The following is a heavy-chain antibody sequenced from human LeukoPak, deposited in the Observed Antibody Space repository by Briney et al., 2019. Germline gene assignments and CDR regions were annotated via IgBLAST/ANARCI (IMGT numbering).Heavy chain of an antibody. V-gene: IGHV4-59*01. CDR3: ARGRSSSWYGLDY. J-gene: IGHJ4*02. Sequence: PSETLSLTCTVSGGSISSYYWSWIRRPPGKGLEWIGYISYSGSTNYNPSLKSRVTISLDTSKNQFSLKLSSVTAADTAVYYCARGRSSSWYGLDYWGQGTLVTVSS. D-gene: IGHD6-13*01. CDR2: ISYSGST. CDR1: GGSISSYY.